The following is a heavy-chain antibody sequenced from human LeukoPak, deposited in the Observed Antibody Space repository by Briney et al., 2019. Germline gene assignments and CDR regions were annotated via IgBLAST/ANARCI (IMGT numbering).Heavy chain of an antibody. Sequence: GGSLRLSCAASGFTFSSYWMSWVRQAPGKGLEWVANIKQDGSEKYYVDSVKGRFTISRDNAKNSLYLQMNSLRAEDTAVYYCARDLKILGLWLSPDYYYYYMDVWGKGTTVTVSS. D-gene: IGHD3-16*01. CDR2: IKQDGSEK. J-gene: IGHJ6*03. V-gene: IGHV3-7*01. CDR3: ARDLKILGLWLSPDYYYYYMDV. CDR1: GFTFSSYW.